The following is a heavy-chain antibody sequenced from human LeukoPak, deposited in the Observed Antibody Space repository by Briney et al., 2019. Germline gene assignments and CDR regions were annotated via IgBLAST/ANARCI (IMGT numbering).Heavy chain of an antibody. V-gene: IGHV3-30*02. CDR2: IRYDGSNK. D-gene: IGHD3-10*01. Sequence: GGSLRLSCAASGFTFSSYGMHWVRQAPGKGLEWVAFIRYDGSNKYYADSVKGRFTISRDNSKNTLYLHVNSLRPEDTAVYYCARDKGAGKYCFDYWGQGNLVTVSS. CDR1: GFTFSSYG. CDR3: ARDKGAGKYCFDY. J-gene: IGHJ4*02.